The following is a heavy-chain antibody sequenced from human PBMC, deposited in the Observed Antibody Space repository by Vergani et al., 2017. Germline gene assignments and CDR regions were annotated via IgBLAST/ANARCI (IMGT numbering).Heavy chain of an antibody. CDR2: ISGSGDST. V-gene: IGHV3-23*01. CDR1: GFTFSSYA. J-gene: IGHJ6*03. D-gene: IGHD2-2*01. Sequence: EVQLLESGGGLVQPGGSLRLSCAASGFTFSSYAMSWVRQAPGKGLEWVSAISGSGDSTYYADSVKGRFTISRDNSKNTLYLQMNSLRAEDTAVYYCARLGYCSSTSCYASEADMDVWGKGTTVTVSS. CDR3: ARLGYCSSTSCYASEADMDV.